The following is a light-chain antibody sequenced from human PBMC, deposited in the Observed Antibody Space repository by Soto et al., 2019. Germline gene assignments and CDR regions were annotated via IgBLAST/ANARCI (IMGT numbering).Light chain of an antibody. CDR1: QSVSSN. CDR2: GVS. V-gene: IGKV3-15*01. Sequence: EIVMTQSPGTLSVSPGERATLSCRASQSVSSNLAWYQQKPGQAPRLLIYGVSTRATGIPARFSGSGSATEFTLTISSLQSEDSAVYYCQQHNNWPLTFGGGTKVELK. J-gene: IGKJ4*01. CDR3: QQHNNWPLT.